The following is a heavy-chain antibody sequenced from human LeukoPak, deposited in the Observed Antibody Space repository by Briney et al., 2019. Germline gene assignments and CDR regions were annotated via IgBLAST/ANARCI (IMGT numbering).Heavy chain of an antibody. CDR2: INPNSVGT. J-gene: IGHJ5*02. D-gene: IGHD6-19*01. Sequence: ASVKVSCKASGHTFSGYYLHWVRQAPGQGLGWMGWINPNSVGTNYAQKFQGRVTMSRDTSISTAYMELSRLRSDDTAVYYCAREVTAVAVNWFDPWGQGTLVTVSS. V-gene: IGHV1-2*02. CDR1: GHTFSGYY. CDR3: AREVTAVAVNWFDP.